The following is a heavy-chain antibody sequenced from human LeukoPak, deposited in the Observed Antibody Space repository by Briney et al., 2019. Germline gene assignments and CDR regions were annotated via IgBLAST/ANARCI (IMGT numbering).Heavy chain of an antibody. D-gene: IGHD6-25*01. J-gene: IGHJ4*02. V-gene: IGHV3-23*01. CDR3: AKQGLLGWGDY. Sequence: GGSLRLSCAASGFTFSNYPMSWVRQAPGKGLEWVSAISGSGGSTYYADSVKGRFTISRDNSKNTLYLQMNSLRAEDTAVYYCAKQGLLGWGDYWGQGTLVTVSS. CDR1: GFTFSNYP. CDR2: ISGSGGST.